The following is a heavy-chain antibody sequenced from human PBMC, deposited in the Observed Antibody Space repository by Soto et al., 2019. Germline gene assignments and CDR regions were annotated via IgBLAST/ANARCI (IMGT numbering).Heavy chain of an antibody. CDR2: IKQDGSEK. J-gene: IGHJ3*01. Sequence: GGSLRLSCAASAFTVSSYWMSWVRQAPGKGLEWVANIKQDGSEKYYVDSVKGRFTISRDNAKNSLYLQMNSLRAEDTAVYYCARALFEEARRGQYHSDFWGHGTMVTV. D-gene: IGHD6-6*01. CDR1: AFTVSSYW. CDR3: ARALFEEARRGQYHSDF. V-gene: IGHV3-7*03.